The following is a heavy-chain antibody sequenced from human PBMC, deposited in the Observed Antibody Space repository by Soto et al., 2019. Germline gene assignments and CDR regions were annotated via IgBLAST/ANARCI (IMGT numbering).Heavy chain of an antibody. CDR2: IYYSGST. CDR1: GGSVSSGSYY. D-gene: IGHD3-22*01. V-gene: IGHV4-61*01. J-gene: IGHJ4*02. Sequence: PSETLSLTCTVSGGSVSSGSYYWSWIRQPPGKGLEWIGYIYYSGSTNYNPSLKSRVTISVDTSKNQFSLKLSSVTAADTAMYYCASGGGYYYDSSGYSPHFDYWGQGTLVTVYS. CDR3: ASGGGYYYDSSGYSPHFDY.